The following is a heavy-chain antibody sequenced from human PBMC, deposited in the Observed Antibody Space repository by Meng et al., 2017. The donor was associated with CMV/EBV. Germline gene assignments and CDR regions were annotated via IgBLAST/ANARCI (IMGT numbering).Heavy chain of an antibody. J-gene: IGHJ6*02. Sequence: GSLRLSCAASGFTFSSYSMNWVRQAPGKGLEWVSSISSSSSYIYYADSVKGRFTISRDNAKNSLYLQMNSLRAEDMAVYYCARDGAAAGYYYYYGMDVWGQGTTVTVSS. CDR2: ISSSSSYI. V-gene: IGHV3-21*01. D-gene: IGHD6-13*01. CDR3: ARDGAAAGYYYYYGMDV. CDR1: GFTFSSYS.